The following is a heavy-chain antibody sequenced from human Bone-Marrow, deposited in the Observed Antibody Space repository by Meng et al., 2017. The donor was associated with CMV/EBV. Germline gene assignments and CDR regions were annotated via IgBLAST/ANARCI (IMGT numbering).Heavy chain of an antibody. CDR1: GFTFSSYE. V-gene: IGHV3-15*01. Sequence: GESLKISCAASGFTFSSYEMNWVRQAPGKGLEWVGRIKSKTDGGTTDYAAPVKGRFTISRDDSKNTLYLQMNSLKTEDTAVYYCTTDPELGYCSSTSCYTEAAFDIWSQGTMVTVSS. D-gene: IGHD2-2*02. J-gene: IGHJ3*02. CDR3: TTDPELGYCSSTSCYTEAAFDI. CDR2: IKSKTDGGTT.